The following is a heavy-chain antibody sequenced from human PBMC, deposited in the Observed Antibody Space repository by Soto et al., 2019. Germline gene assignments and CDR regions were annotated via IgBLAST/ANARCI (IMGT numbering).Heavy chain of an antibody. D-gene: IGHD3-10*01. V-gene: IGHV4-39*01. CDR2: IYYSGNT. CDR1: GGPISSSSYY. J-gene: IGHJ6*02. Sequence: ASETPSLTRTVSGGPISSSSYYRGWVRQPPGKGLEWIGSIYYSGNTYYNPSLKSRVTISVDTSKNQFSLKLSSMTAADTAVYYCARHYGSGSWYYGMDVWGQGTTVTVSS. CDR3: ARHYGSGSWYYGMDV.